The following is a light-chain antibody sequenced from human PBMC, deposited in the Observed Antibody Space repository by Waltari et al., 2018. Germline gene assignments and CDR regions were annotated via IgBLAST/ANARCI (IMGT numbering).Light chain of an antibody. CDR2: KSS. CDR3: QQYHTDFLA. J-gene: IGKJ4*01. CDR1: QSIESW. Sequence: DIQMTQSPSTLSASVGDRVTITCRANQSIESWLSWYPQKPGQAPKVIIYKSSTLETGVPSRFSGTGFGTEFTLTISSLQPDDFATYYCQQYHTDFLAFGGGTNVEIK. V-gene: IGKV1-5*03.